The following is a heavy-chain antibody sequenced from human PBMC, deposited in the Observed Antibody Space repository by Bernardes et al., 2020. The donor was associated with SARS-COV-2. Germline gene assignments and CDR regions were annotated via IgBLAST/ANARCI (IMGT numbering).Heavy chain of an antibody. CDR3: TRGPLSGYGSFGV. Sequence: GGSLRLSCAASGFTFRDYWMHWVRQAPGKGLMWVSRINGGGSSVNYADSVKGRFTISRDNAKNTLYLQMSSLSAEDTAVYYCTRGPLSGYGSFGVWGQGTLVTVSS. CDR2: INGGGSSV. CDR1: GFTFRDYW. J-gene: IGHJ4*02. V-gene: IGHV3-74*01. D-gene: IGHD5-12*01.